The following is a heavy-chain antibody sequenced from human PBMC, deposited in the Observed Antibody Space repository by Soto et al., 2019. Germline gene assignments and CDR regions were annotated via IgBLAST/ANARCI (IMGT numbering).Heavy chain of an antibody. CDR1: GDSISSGGFS. V-gene: IGHV4-30-2*01. D-gene: IGHD6-6*01. J-gene: IGHJ4*02. CDR2: IYHSGTS. Sequence: SETLSLTCAVSGDSISSGGFSWSWIRQPPGKGLEWIGYIYHSGTSFYNPSLKSRVTISVDGSKNQFSLKLSSVTAADRAVYYCARTSKFDSWGQGTLVTVSS. CDR3: ARTSKFDS.